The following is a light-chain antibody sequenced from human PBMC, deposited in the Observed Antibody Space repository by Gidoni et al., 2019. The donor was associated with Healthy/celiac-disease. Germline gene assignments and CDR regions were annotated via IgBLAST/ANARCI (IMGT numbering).Light chain of an antibody. CDR3: QQRSNWPPPT. CDR2: DAS. V-gene: IGKV3-11*01. Sequence: EIVWTQSPATLSLSPGERATLSCRASQSVSSYLAWYQQKPGQAPRLLIYDASNRATSIPARFSGSGSGTDFTLTISSLEPEDFAVYYCQQRSNWPPPTFGGGTKVEIK. CDR1: QSVSSY. J-gene: IGKJ4*01.